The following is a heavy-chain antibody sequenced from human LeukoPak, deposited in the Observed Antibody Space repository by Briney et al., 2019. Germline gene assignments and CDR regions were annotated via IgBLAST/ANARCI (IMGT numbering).Heavy chain of an antibody. V-gene: IGHV3-30*02. Sequence: PGGSLRLSCAASGFTFSSYGMHWVRQAPGKGLEWVAFIRYDGSNKYYADSVKGRFTISRDNSKNTLYLHMNSLRAEDTAVYYCAKQGDSPGRVTIFGVVTVHFDYWGQGTLVTVSS. D-gene: IGHD3-3*01. CDR2: IRYDGSNK. CDR1: GFTFSSYG. CDR3: AKQGDSPGRVTIFGVVTVHFDY. J-gene: IGHJ4*02.